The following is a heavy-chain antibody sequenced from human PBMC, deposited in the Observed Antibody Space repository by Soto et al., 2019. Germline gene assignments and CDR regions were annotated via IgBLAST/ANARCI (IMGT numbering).Heavy chain of an antibody. CDR3: AHKGGRGAGMDV. CDR2: IYWDDDK. J-gene: IGHJ6*02. CDR1: GFSVSTSGVG. D-gene: IGHD2-15*01. V-gene: IGHV2-5*02. Sequence: QITLKESGPTLVKPTQTLTLTCTFSGFSVSTSGVGVAWIRQPPGKALEWLALIYWDDDKRYSPFLQSRVTITKHTSKNQVVPTITNMDPVDTATYYCAHKGGRGAGMDVWGQGTTVTVAS.